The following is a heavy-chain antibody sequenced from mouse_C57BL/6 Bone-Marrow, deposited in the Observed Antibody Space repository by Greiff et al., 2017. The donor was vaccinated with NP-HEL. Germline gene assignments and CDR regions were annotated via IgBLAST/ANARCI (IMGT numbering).Heavy chain of an antibody. CDR3: ARSLPPWDYGSSFFDY. Sequence: EVKLVESGGGLVQPGGSLSLSCAASGFTFTDYYMSWVRQPPGKALEWLGFIRNKANGYTTEYSASVKGRFTISRDNSQSILYLQMNALRAEDSATYYCARSLPPWDYGSSFFDYWGQGTTLTVSS. J-gene: IGHJ2*01. D-gene: IGHD1-1*01. V-gene: IGHV7-3*01. CDR1: GFTFTDYY. CDR2: IRNKANGYTT.